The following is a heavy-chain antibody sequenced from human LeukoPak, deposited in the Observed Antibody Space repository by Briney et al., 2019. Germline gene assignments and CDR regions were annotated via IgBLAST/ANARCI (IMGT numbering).Heavy chain of an antibody. CDR1: GGSISSGGYY. J-gene: IGHJ4*02. V-gene: IGHV4-61*08. Sequence: SETLSLTCTVSGGSISSGGYYWSWIRQHPGKGLEWIGYIYYSGSTNYNPSLKSRVTISVDTSKNQFSLKLSSVTAADTAVYYCARDRKGSMGGLDYWGQGTLVTVSS. D-gene: IGHD2-2*01. CDR3: ARDRKGSMGGLDY. CDR2: IYYSGST.